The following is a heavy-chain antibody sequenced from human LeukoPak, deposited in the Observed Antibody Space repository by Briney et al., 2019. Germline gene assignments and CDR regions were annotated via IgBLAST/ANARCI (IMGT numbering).Heavy chain of an antibody. Sequence: KASETLSLTCAVYGGSFSGYYWSWIRQPPGKGLEWIGEINHSGSTNYNPSLKSRVTISVDTSKNQFSLKLSSVTAADTAVYYCAREGMGFGYYYYGMDVWGQGTTVTVSS. J-gene: IGHJ6*02. D-gene: IGHD3-3*01. CDR1: GGSFSGYY. V-gene: IGHV4-34*01. CDR3: AREGMGFGYYYYGMDV. CDR2: INHSGST.